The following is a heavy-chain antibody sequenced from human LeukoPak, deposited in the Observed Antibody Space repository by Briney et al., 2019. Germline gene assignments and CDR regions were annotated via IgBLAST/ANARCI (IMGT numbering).Heavy chain of an antibody. CDR3: ARGGAVNGFDI. Sequence: SETLSLTCAVYGESFSGFYWSWIRQPPGKGLEWIGEITHSGSTNYNPSLKSRVTISVDTSKSQFSLKLSSVTAADTAVYYCARGGAVNGFDIWGQGTRVTVSS. D-gene: IGHD6-19*01. CDR1: GESFSGFY. V-gene: IGHV4-34*01. J-gene: IGHJ3*02. CDR2: ITHSGST.